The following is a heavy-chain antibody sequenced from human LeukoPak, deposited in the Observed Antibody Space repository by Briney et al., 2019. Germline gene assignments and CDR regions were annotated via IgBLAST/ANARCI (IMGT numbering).Heavy chain of an antibody. CDR2: IYYTGNT. J-gene: IGHJ4*02. D-gene: IGHD6-6*01. CDR1: GGSISSNSYY. V-gene: IGHV4-39*02. Sequence: SETLSLTCTVSGGSISSNSYYWGWVRQPPGKGLEWIGSIYYTGNTYYSPSLKSRVSVSADMSKNHFSLKLTSVTTADTALYYCANQRRDSSSSSFRYHFDYWGQGTLVTVSS. CDR3: ANQRRDSSSSSFRYHFDY.